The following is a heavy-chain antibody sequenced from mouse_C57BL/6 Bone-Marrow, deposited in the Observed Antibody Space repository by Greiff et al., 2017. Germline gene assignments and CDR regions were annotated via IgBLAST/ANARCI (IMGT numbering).Heavy chain of an antibody. CDR2: IHPNSGST. D-gene: IGHD1-1*01. Sequence: QVQLQQSGAELVKPGASVKLSCKASGYTFTSYWMHWVKQRPGQGLEWIGMIHPNSGSTNYNEKFKSKATLTVDKSSSTAYMQLSSLTSEDSAVDYCARSRYYGSSWYFDVWGTGTTVTVAS. V-gene: IGHV1-64*01. CDR3: ARSRYYGSSWYFDV. J-gene: IGHJ1*03. CDR1: GYTFTSYW.